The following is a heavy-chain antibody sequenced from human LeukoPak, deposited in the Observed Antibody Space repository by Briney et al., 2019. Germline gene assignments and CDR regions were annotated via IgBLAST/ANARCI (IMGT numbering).Heavy chain of an antibody. CDR2: IYYSGST. Sequence: SQTLSLTCTVSGGSISSGGYYWSWIRQHPGKGLEWIGYIYYSGSTYYNPSLKSRVTISVDTSKNQFSPKLSSVTAADTAVYYCARGPTNTNNWFDPWGQGTLVTVSS. CDR3: ARGPTNTNNWFDP. V-gene: IGHV4-31*03. J-gene: IGHJ5*02. CDR1: GGSISSGGYY. D-gene: IGHD1-26*01.